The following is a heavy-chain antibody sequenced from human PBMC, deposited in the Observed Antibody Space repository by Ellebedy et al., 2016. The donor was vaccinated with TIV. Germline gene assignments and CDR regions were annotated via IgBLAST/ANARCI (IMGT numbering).Heavy chain of an antibody. CDR1: GYSFTSYW. D-gene: IGHD5-18*01. CDR3: ARIGYRYEFDY. J-gene: IGHJ4*02. V-gene: IGHV5-51*01. Sequence: GESLKISCQVFGYSFTSYWVGWVRQMPGKGLEWMGIILTANSDIRYNPSFEGQVTSSSAKSISTAYLQWSSLKTEDTAVYYCARIGYRYEFDYWGQGTLVTVSS. CDR2: ILTANSDI.